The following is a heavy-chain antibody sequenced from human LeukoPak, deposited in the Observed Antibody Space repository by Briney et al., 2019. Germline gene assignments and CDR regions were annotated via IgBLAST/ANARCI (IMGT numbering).Heavy chain of an antibody. CDR3: ARESSVVAGLYYFDY. CDR2: IHYSGGIT. D-gene: IGHD6-19*01. V-gene: IGHV4-59*01. J-gene: IGHJ4*02. CDR1: GGSISSYY. Sequence: SETLSLTCTVSGGSISSYYWSWIRQPPGKGLEWIGYIHYSGGITYYNPSLKSRVTISVDTSKNQFSLKLSSVTAADTAVFYCARESSVVAGLYYFDYWGQGTLVTVSS.